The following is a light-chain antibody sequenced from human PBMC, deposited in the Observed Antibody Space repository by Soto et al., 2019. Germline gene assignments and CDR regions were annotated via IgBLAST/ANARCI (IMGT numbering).Light chain of an antibody. J-gene: IGKJ4*01. CDR1: QSVNSNY. CDR2: GAS. Sequence: SCRASQSVNSNYLAWYQQRPGQAPRLLIYGASSRATGFPDRFSGIRAGTGFPVTFGILAPQVFAAYYCWGHGSAPVTFGRGTQVEIK. V-gene: IGKV3-20*01. CDR3: WGHGSAPVT.